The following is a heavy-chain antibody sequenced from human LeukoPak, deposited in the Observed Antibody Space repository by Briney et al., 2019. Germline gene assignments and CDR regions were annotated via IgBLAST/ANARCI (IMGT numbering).Heavy chain of an antibody. CDR2: ISSSGGST. CDR1: GFPSSTFA. V-gene: IGHV3-21*01. CDR3: ASGSPAGDY. J-gene: IGHJ4*02. D-gene: IGHD1-26*01. Sequence: GGSLRLSCAASGFPSSTFAMKWVRQAPGKGLEWVSSISSSGGSTYYADSVKGRFTISRDNAKNSLYLQMNSLRVEDTAVFYCASGSPAGDYWGQGTLVTVSS.